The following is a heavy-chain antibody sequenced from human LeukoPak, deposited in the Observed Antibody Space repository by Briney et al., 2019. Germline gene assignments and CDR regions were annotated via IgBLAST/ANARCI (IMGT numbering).Heavy chain of an antibody. CDR1: GGSISTYY. CDR2: MYYSGST. J-gene: IGHJ3*02. Sequence: SETLSLTCTVSGGSISTYYWSWIRQPPGKGLQWIGSMYYSGSTNYKPSLKSRVTISVDTSKNQFSLKLSSVTAADTAVYYCARHAYYYDRSGSYEAFDIWGQGTMVTVSS. CDR3: ARHAYYYDRSGSYEAFDI. V-gene: IGHV4-59*08. D-gene: IGHD3-22*01.